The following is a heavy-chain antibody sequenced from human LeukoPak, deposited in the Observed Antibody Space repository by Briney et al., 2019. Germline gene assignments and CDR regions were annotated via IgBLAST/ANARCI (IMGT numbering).Heavy chain of an antibody. CDR2: IYYSGST. Sequence: SETLSLTCTVSGGSISSGGYYWSWIRQHPGKGLEWIGYIYYSGSTYYNPSLKSRVTISVDTPKNQFSLKLSSVTAADTAVYYCARGGSGQTFDYWGQGTLVTVSS. J-gene: IGHJ4*02. CDR3: ARGGSGQTFDY. D-gene: IGHD6-25*01. CDR1: GGSISSGGYY. V-gene: IGHV4-31*03.